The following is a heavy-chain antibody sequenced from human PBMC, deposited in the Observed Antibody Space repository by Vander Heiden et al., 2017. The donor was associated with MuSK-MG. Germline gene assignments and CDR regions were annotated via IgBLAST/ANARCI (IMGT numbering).Heavy chain of an antibody. CDR3: ARHVSAPGITMIVVVMHFDY. J-gene: IGHJ4*02. CDR1: GYSISSGYY. D-gene: IGHD3-22*01. V-gene: IGHV4-38-2*01. CDR2: IYHSGST. Sequence: QVQLQESGPGLVKPSETLSLTCAVSGYSISSGYYWGWIRQPPGKGLEWIGSIYHSGSTYYNPSLKSRVTISVDTSKNQFSLKLSSVTAADTAVYYCARHVSAPGITMIVVVMHFDYWGQGTLVTVSS.